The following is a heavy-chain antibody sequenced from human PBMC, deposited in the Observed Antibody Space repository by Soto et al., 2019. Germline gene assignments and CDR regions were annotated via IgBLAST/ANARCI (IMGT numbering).Heavy chain of an antibody. V-gene: IGHV3-74*01. CDR1: GVTFSSYG. J-gene: IGHJ6*02. CDR2: INSDGSST. Sequence: PACSLRLSCAASGVTFSSYGVHWISKAPGKGLVWVSRINSDGSSTSYADSVKGRFTISRDNAKNTLYLQMNSLRAEDTAVYYCARPGYCSGGSRYSGGTAGLKYYYGMDVWGQGTTVTVSS. D-gene: IGHD2-15*01. CDR3: ARPGYCSGGSRYSGGTAGLKYYYGMDV.